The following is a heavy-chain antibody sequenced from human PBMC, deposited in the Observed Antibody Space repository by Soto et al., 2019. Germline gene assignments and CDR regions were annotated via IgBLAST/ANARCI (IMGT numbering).Heavy chain of an antibody. V-gene: IGHV3-15*01. Sequence: EVQLVESGGGLVKPGGSLRLSCAASGFTFSNAWMSWVRQAPVKGLEWVGRIKSKTDGGTTDYAATVKGRFTISRDDSKNTLYLQMNSLKTEDTAVYYCTSTPLFYEFGSGYVFDPWGQGTLVTVSA. CDR3: TSTPLFYEFGSGYVFDP. D-gene: IGHD3-3*01. J-gene: IGHJ5*02. CDR2: IKSKTDGGTT. CDR1: GFTFSNAW.